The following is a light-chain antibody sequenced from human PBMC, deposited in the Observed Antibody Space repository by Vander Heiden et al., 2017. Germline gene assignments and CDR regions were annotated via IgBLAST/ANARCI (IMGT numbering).Light chain of an antibody. CDR3: QSADSSGTYPVV. CDR1: ALPKQY. V-gene: IGLV3-25*03. J-gene: IGLJ2*01. CDR2: KNT. Sequence: SYELTQTPSVSVSPGQTARITCSGDALPKQYACWYQQRPGQAPVLVIYKNTERPSGIPERFSGSSSGTTVTLTISGVQAEDEADYFCQSADSSGTYPVVFGGGTKLTVL.